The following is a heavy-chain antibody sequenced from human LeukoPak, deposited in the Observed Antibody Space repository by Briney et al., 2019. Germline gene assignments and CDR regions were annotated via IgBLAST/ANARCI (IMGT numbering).Heavy chain of an antibody. V-gene: IGHV3-23*01. Sequence: GGSLRLSCAASGFTFSSYAMSWVRQAPGKGLERVSAISGSGGSTYYADSVKGRFTISRDNSKNTLYLQTNSLRAEDTAVYYCAKDQTYDFWSGSPVWFDPWGQGTLVTVSS. J-gene: IGHJ5*02. CDR2: ISGSGGST. D-gene: IGHD3-3*01. CDR1: GFTFSSYA. CDR3: AKDQTYDFWSGSPVWFDP.